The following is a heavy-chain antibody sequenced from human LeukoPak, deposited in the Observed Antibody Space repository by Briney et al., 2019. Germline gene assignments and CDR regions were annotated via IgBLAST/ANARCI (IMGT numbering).Heavy chain of an antibody. J-gene: IGHJ6*02. CDR1: GGSISSYY. CDR3: ARGRTLYGSGSYGYYYYGMDV. Sequence: SEALSLTCTVSGGSISSYYWSWIRQPPGKGLEWIGYIYYSGSTNYNPSLKSRVTISVDTSKNQFSLKLSSVTAADTAVYYCARGRTLYGSGSYGYYYYGMDVWGQGTTVTVSS. CDR2: IYYSGST. V-gene: IGHV4-59*12. D-gene: IGHD3-10*01.